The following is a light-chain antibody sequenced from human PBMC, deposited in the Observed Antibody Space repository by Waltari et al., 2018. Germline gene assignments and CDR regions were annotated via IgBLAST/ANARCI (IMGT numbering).Light chain of an antibody. V-gene: IGKV1-5*03. Sequence: DIQMTQSPSTLSASVGDTINITWRASQSISSWVAWYQQEPGKAPKFLIYKTSSLESGVPARFSGSGSGTDFTLTISSLQPDDFATYYCQHYRTFGQGTKVEIK. CDR3: QHYRT. CDR1: QSISSW. J-gene: IGKJ1*01. CDR2: KTS.